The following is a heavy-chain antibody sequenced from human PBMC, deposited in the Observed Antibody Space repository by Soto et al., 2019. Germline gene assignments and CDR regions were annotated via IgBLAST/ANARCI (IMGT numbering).Heavy chain of an antibody. CDR1: GFTFSSYG. V-gene: IGHV3-33*01. D-gene: IGHD6-13*01. J-gene: IGHJ4*02. CDR2: IWYDGSNK. CDR3: AREVGSSTDFDY. Sequence: GGSLRLSCAASGFTFSSYGMHWVRQAPGKGLEWVAVIWYDGSNKYYADSVKGRFTISRDNSKNTLYLQMNSLRAEDTAVYYCAREVGSSTDFDYWGQGTLVTVSS.